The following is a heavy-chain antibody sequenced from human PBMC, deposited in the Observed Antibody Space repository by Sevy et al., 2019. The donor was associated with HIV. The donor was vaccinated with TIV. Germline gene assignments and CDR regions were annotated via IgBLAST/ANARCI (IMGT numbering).Heavy chain of an antibody. D-gene: IGHD3-22*01. V-gene: IGHV4-4*07. J-gene: IGHJ6*02. CDR3: ASSYYDSSGYYMNYYYYYGMDV. CDR2: IYTSGST. Sequence: SETLSLTCTVSGGSISSYYWSWIRQPAGKGLEWIGRIYTSGSTNYNPSLKSRVTMSVDTSKNQFSLKLSSVTAADTAVYYCASSYYDSSGYYMNYYYYYGMDVCGHGTTVTVSS. CDR1: GGSISSYY.